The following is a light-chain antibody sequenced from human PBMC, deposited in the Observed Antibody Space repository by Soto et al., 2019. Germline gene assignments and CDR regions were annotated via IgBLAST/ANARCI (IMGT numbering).Light chain of an antibody. J-gene: IGKJ1*01. CDR2: KAY. CDR1: QSISSW. Sequence: DIPMTQSPSTLSASVGDRVTITCRASQSISSWLAWYQQKPGKAPELLIYKAYSLESGVPSRFSGSGSGTEFTLTISSLQPDDFATYYCQQYNSYWTFGQGTKVEIK. V-gene: IGKV1-5*03. CDR3: QQYNSYWT.